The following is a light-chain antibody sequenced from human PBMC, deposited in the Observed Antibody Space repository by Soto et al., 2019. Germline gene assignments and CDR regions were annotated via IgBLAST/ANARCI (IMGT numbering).Light chain of an antibody. J-gene: IGLJ1*01. Sequence: QSALTQPASVSGSPGQPITISCTGTSSDVGSYNLVSWYQQHPGKAPKLMIYEGSKRPSGVSNRFSGSKSGNTASLPISGLQAEDEADYYCCSYAGSSTFDVFGTGTKGTVL. CDR1: SSDVGSYNL. CDR2: EGS. V-gene: IGLV2-23*03. CDR3: CSYAGSSTFDV.